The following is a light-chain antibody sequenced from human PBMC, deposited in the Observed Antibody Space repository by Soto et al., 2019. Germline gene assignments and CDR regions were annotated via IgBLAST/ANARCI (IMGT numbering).Light chain of an antibody. CDR2: GNN. V-gene: IGLV1-44*01. CDR3: ATWDDSLNGWV. Sequence: QSVLTQPPSASGTPGQRVTISCSGSSSNIGSNTVNWYQQLPGTAPKLLISGNNQRPSGVPDRFSGSKSGTSASLAISGLQSEDEADYYCATWDDSLNGWVFGGGTKLTVL. J-gene: IGLJ3*02. CDR1: SSNIGSNT.